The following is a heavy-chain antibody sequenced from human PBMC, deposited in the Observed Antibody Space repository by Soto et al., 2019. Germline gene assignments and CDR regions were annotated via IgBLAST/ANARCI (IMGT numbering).Heavy chain of an antibody. Sequence: PGGSLRLSCAASGFTFSSYGMHWVRQAPGKGLEWVAVISYDGSNKYYADSVKGRFTISRDNSKNTLYLQMNSLRAEDTAVDYCGKGGYRGYDPGDYGGQGPRVTVSS. CDR3: GKGGYRGYDPGDY. CDR1: GFTFSSYG. V-gene: IGHV3-30*18. D-gene: IGHD5-12*01. J-gene: IGHJ4*02. CDR2: ISYDGSNK.